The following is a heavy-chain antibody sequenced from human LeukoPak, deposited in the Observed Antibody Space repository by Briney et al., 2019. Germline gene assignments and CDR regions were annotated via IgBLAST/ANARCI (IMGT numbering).Heavy chain of an antibody. V-gene: IGHV3-33*05. J-gene: IGHJ1*01. Sequence: GGSLRLSCAASGFSFSTYGMFWVRQAPGKGLEWVGVISYDGSNQYYADSVKGRFTISRDNSKNTLYLQMDSLRAEDTAVYYCANGDFWNGLGEYFLYWGQGILVTVSS. CDR3: ANGDFWNGLGEYFLY. CDR2: ISYDGSNQ. D-gene: IGHD3/OR15-3a*01. CDR1: GFSFSTYG.